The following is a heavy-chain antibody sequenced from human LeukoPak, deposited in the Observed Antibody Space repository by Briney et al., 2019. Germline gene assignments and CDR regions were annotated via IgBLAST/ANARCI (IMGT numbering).Heavy chain of an antibody. D-gene: IGHD1-26*01. V-gene: IGHV3-23*01. CDR3: AKGGPTGSNYFDF. J-gene: IGHJ4*02. CDR1: GFTFSDYA. CDR2: LSGSGAGT. Sequence: GGSLRLSCAASGFTFSDYALGWVRQAPGRGLEWVATLSGSGAGTYYSDSVKGRFTVSRDNSKTTLYLQMNSLRADDTAVYYCAKGGPTGSNYFDFWGQGTLVTVSS.